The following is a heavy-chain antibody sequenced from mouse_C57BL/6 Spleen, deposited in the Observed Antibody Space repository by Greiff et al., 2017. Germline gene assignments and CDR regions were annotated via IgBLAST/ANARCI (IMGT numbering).Heavy chain of an antibody. Sequence: VQLQQPGAELVRPGSSVKLSCKASGYTFTSYWMHWVKPRPIQGLEWIGNIDPSDSETHYNQKFKDKATLTVDKSSSTAYMQLSSLTSEDSAVYYCARAGGYQGDYFDYWGQGTTLTVSS. D-gene: IGHD5-1-1*01. CDR1: GYTFTSYW. J-gene: IGHJ2*01. CDR3: ARAGGYQGDYFDY. V-gene: IGHV1-52*01. CDR2: IDPSDSET.